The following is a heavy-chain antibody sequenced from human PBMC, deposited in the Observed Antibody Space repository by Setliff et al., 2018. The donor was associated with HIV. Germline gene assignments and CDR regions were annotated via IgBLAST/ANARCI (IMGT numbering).Heavy chain of an antibody. V-gene: IGHV4-38-2*01. CDR1: DYSISSGYY. CDR3: ARALVDDIVLMVYAHAFDI. J-gene: IGHJ3*02. D-gene: IGHD2-8*01. Sequence: SETLSLTCAVSDYSISSGYYWGWIRQPPGEGLEWIGEINHSGSTNYNPSLKSRVTISVDTSKNLFSLKLSSVTAADTAVYYCARALVDDIVLMVYAHAFDIWGQGTMVTVSS. CDR2: INHSGST.